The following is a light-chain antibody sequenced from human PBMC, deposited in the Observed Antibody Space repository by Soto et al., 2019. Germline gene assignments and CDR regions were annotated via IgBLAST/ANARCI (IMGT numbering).Light chain of an antibody. CDR3: QQYGSSVTWT. CDR1: QSVTSNY. V-gene: IGKV3-20*01. J-gene: IGKJ1*01. Sequence: EVVLTQSPGTVSLSPGERATLSCRASQSVTSNYLAWYQQKPGQAPRLLIYAASSRATGIPDRFSGSGSGTYFTLSISRLEHEDFSVYYCQQYGSSVTWTFGQGTKVEIK. CDR2: AAS.